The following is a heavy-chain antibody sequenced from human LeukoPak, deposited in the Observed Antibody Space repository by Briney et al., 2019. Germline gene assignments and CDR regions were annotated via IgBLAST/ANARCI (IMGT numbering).Heavy chain of an antibody. V-gene: IGHV4-31*03. CDR2: IYYSGST. D-gene: IGHD3-10*01. CDR3: ARAGSYRWFDP. CDR1: GGSLSGGGYY. J-gene: IGHJ5*02. Sequence: SETLSLTCSVSGGSLSGGGYYWSWIRQHPGKGLEYIGHIYYSGSTDYTPSLKSRVTISIDTSKNQFSLKVTSVTAADTAVYYCARAGSYRWFDPWGLGTLVTVSS.